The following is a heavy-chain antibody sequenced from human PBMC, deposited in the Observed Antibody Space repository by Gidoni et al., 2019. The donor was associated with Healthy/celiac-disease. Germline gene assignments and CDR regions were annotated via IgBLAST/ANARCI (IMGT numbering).Heavy chain of an antibody. D-gene: IGHD3-22*01. CDR2: IYYSGST. Sequence: QVQLQESGPGLVKPSQTLSLTCPVSGGSISSGGYYWSWIRQHPGKGLEWIGYIYYSGSTYYNPSLKSRVTISVDTSKNQFSLKLSSVTAADTAVYYCARDSKGFYDSSGYGVDPWGQGTLVTVSS. J-gene: IGHJ5*02. V-gene: IGHV4-31*03. CDR1: GGSISSGGYY. CDR3: ARDSKGFYDSSGYGVDP.